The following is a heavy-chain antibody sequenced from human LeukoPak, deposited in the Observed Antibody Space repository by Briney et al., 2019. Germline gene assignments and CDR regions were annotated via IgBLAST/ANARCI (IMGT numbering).Heavy chain of an antibody. CDR2: MSGSGDTT. CDR3: VKTSAYRHTPFYFDS. V-gene: IGHV3-23*01. CDR1: GFIFSTYA. Sequence: GGSLRLSCAAPGFIFSTYAMTWVRQAPGKGLEWVSAMSGSGDTTYYADSVRGRCTISRDNSKNTLYLQMNSLRAEDTAIYYCVKTSAYRHTPFYFDSWGQGTLVTVS. J-gene: IGHJ4*02. D-gene: IGHD2-15*01.